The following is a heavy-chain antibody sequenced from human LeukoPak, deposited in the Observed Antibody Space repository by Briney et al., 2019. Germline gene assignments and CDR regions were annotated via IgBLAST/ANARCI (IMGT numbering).Heavy chain of an antibody. CDR1: GFTFSTYP. CDR2: ISDSGSGT. D-gene: IGHD2-15*01. CDR3: ARRTAVAAKKYYFDS. Sequence: PGGSLRLSCAASGFTFSTYPMSWVRQAPGKGLEWVSSISDSGSGTYYADSVKGRFTISRDNTKTTLYLQMNSLRAEDTAVYYCARRTAVAAKKYYFDSWGQGTLVTVSS. V-gene: IGHV3-23*01. J-gene: IGHJ4*02.